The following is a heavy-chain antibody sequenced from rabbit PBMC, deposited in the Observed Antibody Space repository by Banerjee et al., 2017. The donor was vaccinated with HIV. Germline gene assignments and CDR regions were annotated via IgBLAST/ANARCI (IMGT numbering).Heavy chain of an antibody. CDR3: ARSSYDDYGDYGYFNL. V-gene: IGHV1S40*01. D-gene: IGHD2-1*01. J-gene: IGHJ4*01. CDR2: IYAGSSVGT. Sequence: QSLEESGGDLVKPGASLTLTCTASGFSFSSGYYMCWVRQAPGKGLEWIACIYAGSSVGTYYASWAKGRFTISRSTSLNTVDLKMTSLTAADTATYFCARSSYDDYGDYGYFNLWGQGTLVTVS. CDR1: GFSFSSGYY.